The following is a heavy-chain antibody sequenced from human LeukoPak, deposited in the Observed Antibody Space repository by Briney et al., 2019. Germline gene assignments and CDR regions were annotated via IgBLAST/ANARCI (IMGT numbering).Heavy chain of an antibody. CDR3: ARDAENYFDY. CDR1: GGSISSGGYY. CDR2: IYYSGST. J-gene: IGHJ4*02. D-gene: IGHD1-14*01. V-gene: IGHV4-31*03. Sequence: SETLSLTCTVSGGSISSGGYYWSWIRQHPGKGLEWIGYIYYSGSTYYNPSLKSRVTISVDTSKNQFSLKLSSVTAADTAVYYCARDAENYFDYWGQGTLVTVSP.